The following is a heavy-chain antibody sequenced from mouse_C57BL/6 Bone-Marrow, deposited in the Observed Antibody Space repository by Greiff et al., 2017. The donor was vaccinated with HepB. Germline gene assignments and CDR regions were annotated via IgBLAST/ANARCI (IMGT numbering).Heavy chain of an antibody. CDR1: GFSLTSYA. D-gene: IGHD1-1*01. Sequence: VKLVESGPGLVAPSQSLSITCTVSGFSLTSYAISWVRQPPGKGLEWLGVIWTGGGTNYNSALKSRLSISKDNSKSQVFLKMNSLQTDDTARYYWARFPLITTVVATGLDYAMDYWGQGTSVTVSS. CDR3: ARFPLITTVVATGLDYAMDY. J-gene: IGHJ4*01. V-gene: IGHV2-9-1*01. CDR2: IWTGGGT.